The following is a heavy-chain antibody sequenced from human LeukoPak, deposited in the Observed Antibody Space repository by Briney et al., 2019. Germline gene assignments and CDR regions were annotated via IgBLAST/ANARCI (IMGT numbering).Heavy chain of an antibody. V-gene: IGHV3-7*01. J-gene: IGHJ4*02. D-gene: IGHD5-24*01. CDR2: IKPDGSEK. Sequence: GGSLRLSCAASEFIFSNYWMSWVRQAPGKGLEGVANIKPDGSEKNYVDSVRGRFTISRDNAKSSVFLQMNSLRAEDTAVYYCARRGYTFDYWGLGTLVTVSS. CDR1: EFIFSNYW. CDR3: ARRGYTFDY.